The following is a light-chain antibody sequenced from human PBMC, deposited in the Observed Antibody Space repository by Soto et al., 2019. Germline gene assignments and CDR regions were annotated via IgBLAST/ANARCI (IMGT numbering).Light chain of an antibody. V-gene: IGKV3-20*01. CDR2: GAS. J-gene: IGKJ5*01. Sequence: EIVLTQSPGTLSLSPGERATLSCRASQNVNSNFLAWYQQKPGQAPRLLVSGASSRATGTPDRFSGSGSGTDFTLSISRREPEDFAVYYCQQYGSTLSITFGQGTRLEIK. CDR1: QNVNSNF. CDR3: QQYGSTLSIT.